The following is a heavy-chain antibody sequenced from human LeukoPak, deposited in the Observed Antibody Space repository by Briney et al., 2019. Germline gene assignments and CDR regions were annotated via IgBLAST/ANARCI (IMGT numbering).Heavy chain of an antibody. CDR1: GFTFSSYG. CDR3: AKDGGYCSGGSCYYYYYYMDV. J-gene: IGHJ6*03. V-gene: IGHV3-23*01. Sequence: GGSLRLSCAASGFTFSSYGMSWVRQAPGKGLEWVSAISGSGGSTYYADSVKGRFTISRDNSKNTLYLQMNSLRAEDTAVYYCAKDGGYCSGGSCYYYYYYMDVWGKGTTVTISS. CDR2: ISGSGGST. D-gene: IGHD2-15*01.